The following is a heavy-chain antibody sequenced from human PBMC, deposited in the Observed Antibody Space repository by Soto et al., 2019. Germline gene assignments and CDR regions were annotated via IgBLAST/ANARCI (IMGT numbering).Heavy chain of an antibody. Sequence: PGGSLRLSCAASGFTFSSYGMHWVRQAPGKGLEWVAVIWYDGSNKYYADSVKGRFTISRDNSKNTLYLQMNSLRAEDTAVYYCARDQGPGYYDILTGHGSYGTDVSGQGTTVTVSS. V-gene: IGHV3-33*01. CDR1: GFTFSSYG. CDR2: IWYDGSNK. D-gene: IGHD3-9*01. J-gene: IGHJ6*02. CDR3: ARDQGPGYYDILTGHGSYGTDV.